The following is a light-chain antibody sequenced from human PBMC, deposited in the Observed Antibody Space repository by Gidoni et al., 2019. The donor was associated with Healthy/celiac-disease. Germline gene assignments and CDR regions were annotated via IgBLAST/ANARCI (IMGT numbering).Light chain of an antibody. CDR2: LGS. V-gene: IGKV2-28*01. J-gene: IGKJ1*01. Sequence: IVMTQSPLSLPVTPGEPASISCRSSQSLLQSNGYNYLDWYLQKPGQSPQLLIYLGSNRASGVPDRFSGSGSGTDFTLKISRVEAEDVGVYYCMQALQTPLTFXQXTKVEIK. CDR3: MQALQTPLT. CDR1: QSLLQSNGYNY.